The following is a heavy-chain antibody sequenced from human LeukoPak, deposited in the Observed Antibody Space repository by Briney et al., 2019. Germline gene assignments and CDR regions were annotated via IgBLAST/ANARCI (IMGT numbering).Heavy chain of an antibody. Sequence: SETLSLTCAVYGGSFSGYYWSWIRQPPGKGLEWIGEINHSGSTNYNPSLKSRVTISVDTSKNQFSLKLSSVTAADTAVYYWARDGGGTGTTWWFDPWGQGTLVTVSS. CDR2: INHSGST. CDR1: GGSFSGYY. CDR3: ARDGGGTGTTWWFDP. D-gene: IGHD1-1*01. V-gene: IGHV4-34*01. J-gene: IGHJ5*02.